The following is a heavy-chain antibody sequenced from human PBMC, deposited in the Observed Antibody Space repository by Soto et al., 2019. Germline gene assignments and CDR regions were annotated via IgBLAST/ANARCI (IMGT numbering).Heavy chain of an antibody. D-gene: IGHD3-16*01. CDR2: TYYRSKWYN. Sequence: QVQLQQSGPVLVTPSQTLSLTCAISWDSVSGNSAAWNWIRQSPSIGLEWLGRTYYRSKWYNDYAVSVKSRITVTPDTSKNQFSLHLNSVPPEDTAVYYRAREFPYYESSDSYFDYWGQGALVTVSS. CDR1: WDSVSGNSAA. CDR3: AREFPYYESSDSYFDY. V-gene: IGHV6-1*01. J-gene: IGHJ4*02.